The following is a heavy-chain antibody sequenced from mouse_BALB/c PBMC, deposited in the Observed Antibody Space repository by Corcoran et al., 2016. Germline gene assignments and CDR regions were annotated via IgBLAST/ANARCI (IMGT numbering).Heavy chain of an antibody. Sequence: QIQLVQSGPELKKPGETVKISCKASGYTFTNYGMNWVKQAPGKGLKWMGWINTYTGEPTYDDDFKGRFAFSLETSASTAYLQINNLKNEDMATYFCARSFITAATNYWGQGTTLTVSS. CDR3: ARSFITAATNY. CDR1: GYTFTNYG. V-gene: IGHV9-1*02. D-gene: IGHD1-2*01. CDR2: INTYTGEP. J-gene: IGHJ2*01.